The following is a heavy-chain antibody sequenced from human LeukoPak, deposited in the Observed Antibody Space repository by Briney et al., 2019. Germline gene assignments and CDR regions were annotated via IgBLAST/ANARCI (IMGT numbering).Heavy chain of an antibody. CDR2: SNNNGST. CDR1: GGSFSGYY. D-gene: IGHD6-13*01. CDR3: ARPTAAGPYYFDY. V-gene: IGHV4-34*01. Sequence: SETLSLTCAVYGGSFSGYYWSWIRNPPGKGLEWMGESNNNGSTSYNPSSIKRVAISVDTSTNHFFLKLSSVVAAATPAFYCARPTAAGPYYFDYWGQGTLVTVSS. J-gene: IGHJ4*02.